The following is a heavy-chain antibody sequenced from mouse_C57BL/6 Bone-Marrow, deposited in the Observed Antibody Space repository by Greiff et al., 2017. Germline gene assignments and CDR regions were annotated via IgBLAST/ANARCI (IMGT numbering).Heavy chain of an antibody. D-gene: IGHD1-1*01. J-gene: IGHJ3*01. CDR3: ARRDYYGSSLFAY. CDR2: IDPSDSYT. Sequence: QVQLQQPGAELVRPGTSVKLSCKASGYTFTSYWMHWVKQRPGQGLEWIGVIDPSDSYTNYNQKFKGKATLTVNTTSSTAYMQLSSLTSVDSAVYDCARRDYYGSSLFAYWGQGTLVTVSA. V-gene: IGHV1-59*01. CDR1: GYTFTSYW.